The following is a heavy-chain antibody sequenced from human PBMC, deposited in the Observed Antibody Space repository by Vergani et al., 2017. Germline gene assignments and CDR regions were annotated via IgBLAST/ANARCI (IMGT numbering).Heavy chain of an antibody. V-gene: IGHV4-61*02. Sequence: QVQLQASGPGRVKPSQTLSLTCTMSGGSISAGYYFWSWIRQPAGKGLEWLGHISASGNASHSPSLKTRVSISVDTSKNQFSLTVTSVTAADTAIYFCARRSGRYYCDGKVHPLRTDFDVWGRGTVVTVSS. CDR3: ARRSGRYYCDGKVHPLRTDFDV. J-gene: IGHJ3*01. D-gene: IGHD3-16*01. CDR2: ISASGNA. CDR1: GGSISAGYYF.